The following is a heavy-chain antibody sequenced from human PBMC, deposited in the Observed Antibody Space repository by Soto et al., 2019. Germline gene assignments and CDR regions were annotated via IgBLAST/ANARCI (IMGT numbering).Heavy chain of an antibody. D-gene: IGHD1-7*01. J-gene: IGHJ6*02. V-gene: IGHV1-69*12. CDR2: IIPICGTA. CDR3: AGPPELARIYYYYGMDV. CDR1: GGTFSSYA. Sequence: QVQLVQSGAEVKKPGSSVKVSCKASGGTFSSYAISWVRQAPGQGLEWMGGIIPICGTANYAQKFQGRVTIPADESTSTDYLELSRLRAEDTAVYYCAGPPELARIYYYYGMDVWGQGTTVTVSS.